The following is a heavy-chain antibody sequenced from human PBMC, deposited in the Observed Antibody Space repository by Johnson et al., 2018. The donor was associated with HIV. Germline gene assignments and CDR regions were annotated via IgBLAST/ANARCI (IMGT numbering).Heavy chain of an antibody. D-gene: IGHD4-17*01. CDR2: ITASGGTT. CDR3: ARDSTPWGGDSVAYSFDI. Sequence: EVLLLESGGGLVQPGTSLRLSCVASGFTFSNYAMTWVRQAPGEGLEWVADITASGGTTYYADSVKGRFTISRDNSKNTLYLQMNSLRAEDTAVYYCARDSTPWGGDSVAYSFDIWGQGRMVTVSS. CDR1: GFTFSNYA. J-gene: IGHJ3*02. V-gene: IGHV3-23*01.